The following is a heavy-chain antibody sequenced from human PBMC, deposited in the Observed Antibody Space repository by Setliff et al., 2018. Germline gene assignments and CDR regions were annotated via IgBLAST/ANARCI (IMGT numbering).Heavy chain of an antibody. V-gene: IGHV3-7*01. J-gene: IGHJ5*02. CDR2: INQGGSDQ. D-gene: IGHD3-3*01. CDR1: GFTFSSLW. Sequence: GGSLRLSCSASGFTFSSLWMAWVRQAPGKGLEWVANINQGGSDQFYVESVKGRFTIPRDNAKNSLYLQMNSLRVEDTAVYYCARDVFDFRTGQAGPWGQGTLVTVSS. CDR3: ARDVFDFRTGQAGP.